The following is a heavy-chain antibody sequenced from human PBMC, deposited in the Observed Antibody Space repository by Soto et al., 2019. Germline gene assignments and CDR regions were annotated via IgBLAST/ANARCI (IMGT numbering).Heavy chain of an antibody. V-gene: IGHV3-7*01. CDR3: ARGRGFVEVVAATIFDY. J-gene: IGHJ4*02. D-gene: IGHD2-15*01. CDR1: GFTFSSYW. Sequence: GGSLRLSCAASGFTFSSYWMSWVRQAPGKGLEWVANIKQDGSEKYYVDSVKGRFTISRDNAKNSLYLQMNSLRAEDTAVYYCARGRGFVEVVAATIFDYWGQGTLVTVSS. CDR2: IKQDGSEK.